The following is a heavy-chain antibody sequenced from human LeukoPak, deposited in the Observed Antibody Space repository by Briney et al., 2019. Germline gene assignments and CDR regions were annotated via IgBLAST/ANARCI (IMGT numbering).Heavy chain of an antibody. CDR2: IHTSGDT. V-gene: IGHV3-53*01. CDR1: GLTGSHNY. Sequence: GGSLRLSCAASGLTGSHNYVSWVRQAAGKGLEWVSAIHTSGDTCYADSVKGRFTISRDNAKNSLYLQMSNLRAEDTAVYFCARGGGLDVWGQGATVTVSS. CDR3: ARGGGLDV. D-gene: IGHD3-16*01. J-gene: IGHJ6*02.